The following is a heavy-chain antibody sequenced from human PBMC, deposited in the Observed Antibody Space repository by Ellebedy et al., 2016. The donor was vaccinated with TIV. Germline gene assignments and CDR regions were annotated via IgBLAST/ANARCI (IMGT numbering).Heavy chain of an antibody. CDR1: GGTFSSYA. V-gene: IGHV1-69*13. D-gene: IGHD3-10*01. J-gene: IGHJ6*02. CDR3: ARDWGSGSLSYYYYGMDV. CDR2: IIPIFGTA. Sequence: SVKVSXKASGGTFSSYAISWVRQAPGQGLEWMGGIIPIFGTANYAQKFQGRVTITADESTSTAYMELSSLRSEDTAVYYCARDWGSGSLSYYYYGMDVWGQGTTVTVSS.